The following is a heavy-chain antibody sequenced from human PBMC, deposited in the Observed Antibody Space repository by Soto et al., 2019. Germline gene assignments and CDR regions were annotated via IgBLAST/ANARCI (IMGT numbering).Heavy chain of an antibody. CDR3: AREGYPNYYYYYMDV. Sequence: ASVKVSCKASGYTFTSYGISWVRQAPGQGLEWMGWISAYKGNTNYAQKLQGRVTMTTDTSTSTAYMELRSLRSDDTAVYYCAREGYPNYYYYYMDVWGKGTTVTVSS. CDR2: ISAYKGNT. CDR1: GYTFTSYG. D-gene: IGHD2-15*01. J-gene: IGHJ6*03. V-gene: IGHV1-18*01.